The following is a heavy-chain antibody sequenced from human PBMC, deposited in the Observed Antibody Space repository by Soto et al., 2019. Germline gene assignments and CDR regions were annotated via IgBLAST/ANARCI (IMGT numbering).Heavy chain of an antibody. Sequence: GFRLISCAASGFTLRAHHTTWIRHAPGKGLEWIGYRSNSVSFTRYADSVKGLFSISRDNAKSSLYLQISSLRGDDTATYYCVKSGDNYNILDYWGQGSPVTVNS. CDR2: RSNSVSFT. D-gene: IGHD3-9*01. J-gene: IGHJ4*02. V-gene: IGHV3-11*06. CDR3: VKSGDNYNILDY. CDR1: GFTLRAHH.